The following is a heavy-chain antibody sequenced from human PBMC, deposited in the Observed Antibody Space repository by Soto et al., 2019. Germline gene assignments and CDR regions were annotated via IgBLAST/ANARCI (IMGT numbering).Heavy chain of an antibody. CDR1: GGSFRCYY. Sequence: PSETLSLTCAVYGGSFRCYYWSWIRQPPGKGLEWIGEINHSGSTNYNPSLKSRVTISVDTSKNQFSLKLSSVTAADTAVYYCARGLGVRGVIDYGMDVWGQGTTVTVSS. J-gene: IGHJ6*02. V-gene: IGHV4-34*01. CDR3: ARGLGVRGVIDYGMDV. CDR2: INHSGST. D-gene: IGHD3-10*01.